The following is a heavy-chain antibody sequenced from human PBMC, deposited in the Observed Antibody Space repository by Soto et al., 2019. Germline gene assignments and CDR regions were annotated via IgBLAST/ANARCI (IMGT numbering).Heavy chain of an antibody. CDR3: ARGGHVAVVTAALDY. CDR1: GNPFTGYY. V-gene: IGHV1-2*04. J-gene: IGHJ4*02. D-gene: IGHD2-21*02. CDR2: INPDTGGT. Sequence: ASVKVSCKTSGNPFTGYYLHWMRLAPGKGLEWMGWINPDTGGTDLTQKFQAWVTMTRDTSMSTAYMDLTNVKPDDTAIYYCARGGHVAVVTAALDYWGQGTLVTVS.